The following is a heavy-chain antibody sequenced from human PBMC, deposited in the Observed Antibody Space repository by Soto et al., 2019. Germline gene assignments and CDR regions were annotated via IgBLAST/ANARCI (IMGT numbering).Heavy chain of an antibody. CDR3: ARVNVLLWFGIDY. Sequence: ASVKVSSKASGYTFTSYGISWVRQAPGQGLEWMGWISAYNGNTTYAQKLQGRVTMTTDTSTSTAYIELRSLRSDDTAVYYCARVNVLLWFGIDYWGQGTLVTVSS. CDR2: ISAYNGNT. CDR1: GYTFTSYG. V-gene: IGHV1-18*01. D-gene: IGHD3-10*01. J-gene: IGHJ4*02.